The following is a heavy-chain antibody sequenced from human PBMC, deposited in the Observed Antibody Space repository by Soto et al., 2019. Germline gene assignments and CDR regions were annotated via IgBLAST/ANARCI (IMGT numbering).Heavy chain of an antibody. Sequence: SETLSLTCAVYGGSFSGYYWSWIRQPPGKGLEWIGEINHSGSTNYNPSLKSRVTISVDTSKNQFSLKLSSVTAADTAVYYCARDGNIWGSYRYRMSGGYFDYWGQGTLVTVSS. CDR3: ARDGNIWGSYRYRMSGGYFDY. V-gene: IGHV4-34*01. J-gene: IGHJ4*02. CDR1: GGSFSGYY. CDR2: INHSGST. D-gene: IGHD3-16*02.